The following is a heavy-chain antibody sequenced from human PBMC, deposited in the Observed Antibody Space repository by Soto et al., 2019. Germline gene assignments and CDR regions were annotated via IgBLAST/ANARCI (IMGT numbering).Heavy chain of an antibody. Sequence: GESLKISCKGSGYSFTSYWISWVRQMPGKGLEWMGRIDPSDSYTNYSPSFQGHVTISADKSISTAYLQWSSLKASDTAMYYCARIPDIDSSGYYYDIKNPWFDPWGQGTLVTVSS. CDR1: GYSFTSYW. CDR3: ARIPDIDSSGYYYDIKNPWFDP. J-gene: IGHJ5*02. V-gene: IGHV5-10-1*01. CDR2: IDPSDSYT. D-gene: IGHD3-22*01.